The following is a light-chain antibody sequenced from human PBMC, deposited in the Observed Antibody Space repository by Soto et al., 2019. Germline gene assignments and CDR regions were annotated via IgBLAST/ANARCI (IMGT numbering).Light chain of an antibody. CDR2: GVS. V-gene: IGKV3-20*01. CDR3: QQYDNSPLT. CDR1: QRISGSY. Sequence: EIVLTQSPGTLSLSPGDRATLSCTASQRISGSYLAWYQQKPGQAPRVVIYGVSRRATGIPDRFSGIGSGTAFTLTISRLEPEGFAVYYCQQYDNSPLTFGGGTKVEVK. J-gene: IGKJ4*01.